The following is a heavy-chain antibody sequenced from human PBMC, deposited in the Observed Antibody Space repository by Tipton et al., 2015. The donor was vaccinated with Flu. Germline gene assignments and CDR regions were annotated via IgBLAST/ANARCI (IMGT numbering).Heavy chain of an antibody. Sequence: TLSLTCTVSGGSISSYYWSWIRQPAGKGLEWIGRIYTSGSTNYNPSLKSRVTMSVDTSKNQFSLKLSSVTAADTAVYYCARREQQWELRPDAFDIWGQGTMVTVSS. J-gene: IGHJ3*02. V-gene: IGHV4-4*07. CDR1: GGSISSYY. CDR3: ARREQQWELRPDAFDI. CDR2: IYTSGST. D-gene: IGHD1-26*01.